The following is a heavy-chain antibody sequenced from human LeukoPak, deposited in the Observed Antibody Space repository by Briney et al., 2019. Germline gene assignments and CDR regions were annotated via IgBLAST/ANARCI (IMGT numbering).Heavy chain of an antibody. CDR2: ISWNSGSI. Sequence: GGSLRLSCAASGFTFDDYAMRWVRQAPGKGLEWVSGISWNSGSIGYADSVKGRFTISRDNAKNSLYLQMNSLRAEDTALYYCAKDSSGYYRYFDLWGRGTLVTVSS. CDR3: AKDSSGYYRYFDL. CDR1: GFTFDDYA. V-gene: IGHV3-9*01. J-gene: IGHJ2*01. D-gene: IGHD3-22*01.